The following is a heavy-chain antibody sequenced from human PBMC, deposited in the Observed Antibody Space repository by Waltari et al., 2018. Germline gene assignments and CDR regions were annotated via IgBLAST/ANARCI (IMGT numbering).Heavy chain of an antibody. CDR3: AKTPRVRRVVVVPAAILFDY. Sequence: EVQLLESGGGLVQPGGSLRLSCAASGFTFSSYAMSWVRQAPGKGLGWVSAISGSGGSTYYADSVKGRFTISRDNSKNTLYLQMNSLRAEDTAVYYCAKTPRVRRVVVVPAAILFDYWGQGTLVTVSS. CDR1: GFTFSSYA. V-gene: IGHV3-23*01. D-gene: IGHD2-2*01. J-gene: IGHJ4*02. CDR2: ISGSGGST.